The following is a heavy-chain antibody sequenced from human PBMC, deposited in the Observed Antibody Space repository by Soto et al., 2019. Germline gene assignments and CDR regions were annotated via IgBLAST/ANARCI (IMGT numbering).Heavy chain of an antibody. D-gene: IGHD2-2*01. CDR2: ISSSSSTI. Sequence: PGGSLRLSCAASGFTFSSYSMNWVRQAPGKGLEWVSYISSSSSTIYYADSVKGRFTISRDNAKNSLYLQMNSLRDEDTAVYYCAGNCISTSCYEKGFDPWGQGTLVTVS. J-gene: IGHJ5*02. CDR1: GFTFSSYS. V-gene: IGHV3-48*02. CDR3: AGNCISTSCYEKGFDP.